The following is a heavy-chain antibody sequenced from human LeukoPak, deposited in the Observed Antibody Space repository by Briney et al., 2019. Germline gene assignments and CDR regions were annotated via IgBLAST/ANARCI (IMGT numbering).Heavy chain of an antibody. D-gene: IGHD3-9*01. V-gene: IGHV1-2*02. J-gene: IGHJ3*02. CDR1: GYTFTGYY. Sequence: ASVKVSCKASGYTFTGYYMHWVRQAPGQGLEWMGWINPNSGGTNYAQKFQGRVTMTRDTSISTAYMELSRLRSDDTAVYYCARDLYDILTGYYRDDAFDIWGQGTVVTVSS. CDR3: ARDLYDILTGYYRDDAFDI. CDR2: INPNSGGT.